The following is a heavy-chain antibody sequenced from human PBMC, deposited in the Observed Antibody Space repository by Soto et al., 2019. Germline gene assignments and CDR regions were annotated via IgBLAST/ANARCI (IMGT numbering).Heavy chain of an antibody. V-gene: IGHV3-48*04. CDR2: ISSDSSTI. J-gene: IGHJ6*02. Sequence: GGSLRLSCAASGFTFGSYSMNWVRQAPGKGLEWVSYISSDSSTIYYADSVKGRFTISRDNAKNTLYLQMDSLRAEDTAVFYCARGLKNYYGADIWGQGTTVSVSS. CDR1: GFTFGSYS. CDR3: ARGLKNYYGADI.